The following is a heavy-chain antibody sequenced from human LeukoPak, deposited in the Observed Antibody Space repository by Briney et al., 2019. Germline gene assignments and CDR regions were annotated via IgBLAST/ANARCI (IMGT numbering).Heavy chain of an antibody. J-gene: IGHJ4*02. Sequence: ASVKVSCKVSGYTLTELSMHWVRQAPGKGLEWMGGFDPEDGETIYAQKFQGRVTMTEDTSTDTAYMELSSLRSEDTAVYYCARDAPVLLWFGEFAPLVFDYWGQGTLVTVSS. CDR1: GYTLTELS. CDR3: ARDAPVLLWFGEFAPLVFDY. D-gene: IGHD3-10*01. CDR2: FDPEDGET. V-gene: IGHV1-24*01.